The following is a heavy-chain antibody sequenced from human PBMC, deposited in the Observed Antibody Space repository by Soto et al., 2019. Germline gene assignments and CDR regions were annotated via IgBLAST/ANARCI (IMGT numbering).Heavy chain of an antibody. CDR1: GGSISSGGYY. V-gene: IGHV4-31*03. D-gene: IGHD3-22*01. J-gene: IGHJ4*02. Sequence: SETLSLTCTVSGGSISSGGYYWSWIRQHPGKGQEWIGYIYYSGSTYYNPSLKSRVTISVDTSKNQFSLKLSSVTAADTAVYYCAREVSYDSSGYSPRSTFDYWGQGTLVTVSS. CDR2: IYYSGST. CDR3: AREVSYDSSGYSPRSTFDY.